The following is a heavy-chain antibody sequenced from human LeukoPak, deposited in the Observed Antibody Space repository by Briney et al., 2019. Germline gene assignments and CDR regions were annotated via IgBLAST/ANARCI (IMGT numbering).Heavy chain of an antibody. V-gene: IGHV3-74*01. Sequence: PGGSLRLSCAASGFTFSSYWMHWVRQAPGKGLVWVSRINSYGSSTNYADSVKGRFTISRDNAKNTLYLQMNGLRAEDTAVYYCASLGDSMIVAVDYWGQGTLVTVSS. CDR1: GFTFSSYW. J-gene: IGHJ4*02. CDR3: ASLGDSMIVAVDY. CDR2: INSYGSST. D-gene: IGHD3-22*01.